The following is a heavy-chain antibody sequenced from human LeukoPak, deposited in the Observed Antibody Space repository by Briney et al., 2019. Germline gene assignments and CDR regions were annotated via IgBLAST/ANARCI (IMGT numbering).Heavy chain of an antibody. Sequence: ASVKVSCKISGYTLTEVSMHWVRQAPGKGLEWMGGFDPADGEPIYAQKFQGRVTMSEDTSTDTAYMDLSSLRSEDAAVYYCATEVVGYGDVHYFDSWGQGTLVTVS. D-gene: IGHD4-17*01. J-gene: IGHJ4*02. CDR3: ATEVVGYGDVHYFDS. V-gene: IGHV1-24*01. CDR1: GYTLTEVS. CDR2: FDPADGEP.